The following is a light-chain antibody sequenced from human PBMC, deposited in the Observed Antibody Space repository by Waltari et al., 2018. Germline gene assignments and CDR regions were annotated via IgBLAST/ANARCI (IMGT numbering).Light chain of an antibody. CDR2: DVV. V-gene: IGLV2-14*03. CDR3: SSRRSGSTLV. Sequence: QSALTQPASVSGSPGQSITVSCTGTSSHVGPYHYVFRYQQHPGKAPKLIIYDVVKRPSGVSDRFSGSKSGNTASLTISGLQAEDEADYYCSSRRSGSTLVFGGGTKVTVL. CDR1: SSHVGPYHY. J-gene: IGLJ3*02.